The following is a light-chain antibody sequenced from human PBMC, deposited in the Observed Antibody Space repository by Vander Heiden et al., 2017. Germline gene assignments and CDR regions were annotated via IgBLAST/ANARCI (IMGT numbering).Light chain of an antibody. J-gene: IGLJ1*01. CDR2: QDS. Sequence: SYELTQPPSVSVSPGPTASITCSGDKLGDKYACWYQQKPGQSPVLVIYQDSKRPSGIPERFSGSNSGNTATLTISGTQAMDEADYYCQAWDSSTLVFGTGTKVTVL. V-gene: IGLV3-1*01. CDR3: QAWDSSTLV. CDR1: KLGDKY.